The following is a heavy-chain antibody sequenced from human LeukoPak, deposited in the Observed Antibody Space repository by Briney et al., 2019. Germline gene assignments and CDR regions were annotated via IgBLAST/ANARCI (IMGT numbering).Heavy chain of an antibody. Sequence: GGSLRLSCASSGFTFNTYSMIWVRQAPGKGLEWLSYISGDSRTIYYPDSVKGRFTISRDNAKNSLYLQLISLRDEDTAVYYCARDRHSSVDYWGQGALVTVSS. V-gene: IGHV3-48*02. D-gene: IGHD3-22*01. CDR3: ARDRHSSVDY. CDR1: GFTFNTYS. CDR2: ISGDSRTI. J-gene: IGHJ4*02.